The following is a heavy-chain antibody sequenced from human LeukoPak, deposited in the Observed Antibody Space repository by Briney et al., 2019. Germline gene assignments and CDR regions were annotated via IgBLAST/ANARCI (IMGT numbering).Heavy chain of an antibody. CDR3: AREGYGDYLDY. CDR1: GGSISSYY. Sequence: SETLSLTCTVSGGSISSYYWSWIGQPPGKGLEWIGYIYYSGSTNYNPSLKSRVTISVDTSKNQFSLKLSSVTAADTAVYYCAREGYGDYLDYWGQGTLVTVSS. D-gene: IGHD4-17*01. V-gene: IGHV4-59*01. J-gene: IGHJ4*02. CDR2: IYYSGST.